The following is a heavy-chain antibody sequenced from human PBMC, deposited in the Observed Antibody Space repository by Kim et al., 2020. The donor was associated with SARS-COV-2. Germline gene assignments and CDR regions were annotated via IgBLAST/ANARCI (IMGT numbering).Heavy chain of an antibody. Sequence: ASVKVSCKASGFTFTSYDFNWVRQATGQGLEWMGWMNPSNGDTLYSRRFQGRVTMTMDASISTTYMELSNLRSDDTAVYYCARGGDAYNVWGQGTLVIVSS. J-gene: IGHJ4*02. V-gene: IGHV1-8*01. CDR2: MNPSNGDT. D-gene: IGHD3-16*01. CDR1: GFTFTSYD. CDR3: ARGGDAYNV.